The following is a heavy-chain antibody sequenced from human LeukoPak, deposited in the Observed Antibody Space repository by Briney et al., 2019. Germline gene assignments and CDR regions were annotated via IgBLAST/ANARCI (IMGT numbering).Heavy chain of an antibody. J-gene: IGHJ4*02. CDR1: GYTFTSYY. CDR2: INPSGGST. CDR3: AIDVTGAAPYDI. Sequence: ASVKVSCKASGYTFTSYYMHWVRQAPGQGLEWMGLINPSGGSTGYTQNFQGRVTMTRDTSTSTVYMELSSLRSEDTAVYYCAIDVTGAAPYDIWGQGTLVTVSS. V-gene: IGHV1-46*01. D-gene: IGHD2-21*02.